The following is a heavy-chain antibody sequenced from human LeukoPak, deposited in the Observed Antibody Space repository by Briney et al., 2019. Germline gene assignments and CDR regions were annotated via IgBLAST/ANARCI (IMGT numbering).Heavy chain of an antibody. Sequence: SVKVSCKVSGGTFSSYAISWVRQAPGQGLEWMGGIIPIFGTANYAQKFQGRVTITADDSATTAYMELSSLRFEDTAVYYCARPARGFSTDWLEYFQHWGQGTLVTVSS. CDR2: IIPIFGTA. D-gene: IGHD6-19*01. J-gene: IGHJ1*01. CDR3: ARPARGFSTDWLEYFQH. V-gene: IGHV1-69*13. CDR1: GGTFSSYA.